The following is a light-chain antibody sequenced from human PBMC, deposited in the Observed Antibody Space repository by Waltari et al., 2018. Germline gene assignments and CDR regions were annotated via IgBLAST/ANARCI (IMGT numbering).Light chain of an antibody. Sequence: DIQMTQSPSSLSASVGDRVTITCRASQSIGRYLNWYQQKPGKAPKLLIYSASSLQSGVPSRFSGSGSGTDFTVTISSLQPEDSATYYCQQTYNTLPITFDQGTRLETK. CDR2: SAS. J-gene: IGKJ5*01. CDR1: QSIGRY. V-gene: IGKV1-39*01. CDR3: QQTYNTLPIT.